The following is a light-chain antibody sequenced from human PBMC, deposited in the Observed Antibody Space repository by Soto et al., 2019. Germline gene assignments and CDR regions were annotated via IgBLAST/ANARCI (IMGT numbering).Light chain of an antibody. J-gene: IGLJ1*01. CDR2: EGS. Sequence: ALTQPASVSGSPGQSITISCTGTSSDVGSYNLVSWYQQHPGKAPKLMIYEGSKRPSGVSNRFSGSKSGNTASLTISGLQAEDEADYYCCSYAGSSTYVFGTGTQLTVL. V-gene: IGLV2-23*01. CDR1: SSDVGSYNL. CDR3: CSYAGSSTYV.